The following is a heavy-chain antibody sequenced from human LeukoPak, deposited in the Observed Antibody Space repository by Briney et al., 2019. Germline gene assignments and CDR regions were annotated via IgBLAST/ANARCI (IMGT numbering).Heavy chain of an antibody. J-gene: IGHJ2*01. D-gene: IGHD3-3*01. V-gene: IGHV4-30-2*01. CDR1: GGSISSGGYY. CDR3: GRVTPNDFWSGYAWGYFDL. Sequence: PSQTLSLTCTVSGGSISSGGYYWSWIRQPPGKGLEWIGYIYHSGSTDYNPSLESRITMSLDTSKNQFFLNLSSVTAADTAMYYCGRVTPNDFWSGYAWGYFDLWGRGTLVTVSS. CDR2: IYHSGST.